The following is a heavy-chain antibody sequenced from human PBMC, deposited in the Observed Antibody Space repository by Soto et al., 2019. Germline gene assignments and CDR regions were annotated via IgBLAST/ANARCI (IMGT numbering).Heavy chain of an antibody. Sequence: QVQLVESGGGVVQPGRSLRLSYAASGFTFSSYGMHWVRQAPGKGLEWVAVISYDGSNKYYADSVKGRFTISRDNSKNTLYLQMNSLRAEDTAVYYCASSYGNFDYWGQGTLVTVSS. D-gene: IGHD5-18*01. CDR2: ISYDGSNK. CDR3: ASSYGNFDY. V-gene: IGHV3-30*03. J-gene: IGHJ4*02. CDR1: GFTFSSYG.